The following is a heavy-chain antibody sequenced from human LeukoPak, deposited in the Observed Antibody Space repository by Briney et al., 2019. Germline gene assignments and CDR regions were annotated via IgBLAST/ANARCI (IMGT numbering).Heavy chain of an antibody. J-gene: IGHJ4*02. CDR2: INWNGGST. D-gene: IGHD6-19*01. V-gene: IGHV3-20*04. Sequence: GGSLRLSCAASGFNFDDYGMSWVRQVPGKGLEWVSGINWNGGSTGYADSVKGRFTISRDNAKNSLYLQMNSLRAEDTALYYCARVKDIAVAGAIDYWGQGTLVTVSS. CDR1: GFNFDDYG. CDR3: ARVKDIAVAGAIDY.